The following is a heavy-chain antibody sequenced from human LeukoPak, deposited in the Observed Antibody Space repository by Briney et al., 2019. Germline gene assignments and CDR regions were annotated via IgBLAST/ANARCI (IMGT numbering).Heavy chain of an antibody. V-gene: IGHV3-30*09. Sequence: GGSLRLSCAASGFTFTNYAMNWVRQAPGKGLEWVATVSYDGTDTSYADSVKGRFAIFRDNSRNTLYLQMNSLRTEDTAVYYCVRVSGFCTNGVCPSFDPWGQGTLVTVSS. CDR1: GFTFTNYA. D-gene: IGHD2-8*01. CDR2: VSYDGTDT. J-gene: IGHJ5*02. CDR3: VRVSGFCTNGVCPSFDP.